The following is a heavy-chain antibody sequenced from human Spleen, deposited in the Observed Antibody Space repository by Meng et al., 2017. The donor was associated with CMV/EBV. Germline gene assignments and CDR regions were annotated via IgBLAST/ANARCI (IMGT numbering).Heavy chain of an antibody. J-gene: IGHJ6*02. V-gene: IGHV3-13*01. CDR2: IGTAGDT. CDR1: GFTFSSYD. Sequence: ETLSLTCAASGFTFSSYDMHWVRQATGKGLEWVSAIGTAGDTYYPGSVKGRFTISRENAKNSLYLQMNSLRGEDTAVYYCARDKTPYGMDVWGQGTTVTVSS. CDR3: ARDKTPYGMDV.